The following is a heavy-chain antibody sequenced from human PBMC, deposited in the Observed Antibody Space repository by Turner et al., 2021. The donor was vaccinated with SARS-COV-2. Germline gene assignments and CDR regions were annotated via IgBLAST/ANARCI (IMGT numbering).Heavy chain of an antibody. D-gene: IGHD3-22*01. Sequence: EVQLVESGGGLVKPGGSLRLSCAASGFTFSSYSVNWVRQAPGKGLEWVSSISSSSSYIYYADSVKGRFTISRDNAKNSLYLQMNSLRAEDTAVYYCARWHYFDSRGYYAQAFDFWGQGTMVTVSS. V-gene: IGHV3-21*01. CDR3: ARWHYFDSRGYYAQAFDF. J-gene: IGHJ3*01. CDR1: GFTFSSYS. CDR2: ISSSSSYI.